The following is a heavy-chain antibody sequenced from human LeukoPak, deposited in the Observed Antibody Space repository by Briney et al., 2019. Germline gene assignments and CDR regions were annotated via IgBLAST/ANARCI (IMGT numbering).Heavy chain of an antibody. D-gene: IGHD3-10*01. CDR2: IKQDGSEK. J-gene: IGHJ4*02. Sequence: GGSLRLSCAASGFTFSSYWTSWVRQAPGKGLEWVANIKQDGSEKYYVDSVKGRFTISRDNAKNSLYLQMNSLRAEDTAVYYCARDRGIDYWGQGTLVTVSS. V-gene: IGHV3-7*01. CDR3: ARDRGIDY. CDR1: GFTFSSYW.